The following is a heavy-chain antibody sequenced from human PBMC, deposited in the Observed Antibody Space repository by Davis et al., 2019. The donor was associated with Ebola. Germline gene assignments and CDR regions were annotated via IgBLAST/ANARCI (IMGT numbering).Heavy chain of an antibody. CDR1: GFTFSSYG. CDR3: ARVGGDFWSGPDYYYYYGMDV. V-gene: IGHV3-30*19. CDR2: ISYDGSNK. D-gene: IGHD3-3*01. J-gene: IGHJ6*02. Sequence: GESLKISCAASGFTFSSYGMHWVRQAPGKGLEWVAVISYDGSNKYYADSVKGRFTISRDNSKNTLYLQMNSLRAEDTAVYYCARVGGDFWSGPDYYYYYGMDVWGQGTTVTVSS.